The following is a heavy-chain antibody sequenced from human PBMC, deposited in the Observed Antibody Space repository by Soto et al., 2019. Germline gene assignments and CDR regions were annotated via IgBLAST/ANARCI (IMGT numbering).Heavy chain of an antibody. V-gene: IGHV4-59*01. CDR1: GGSISSYY. Sequence: SETLSLTCTVSGGSISSYYWSWIRQPPGKGLEWIGYIYYSGSTNYNPSLKSRVTISVDTSKNQSSLKLSSVTAADTAVYYFAREGTRGIVGATWTRIFDYWGQGTLVTVSS. D-gene: IGHD1-26*01. CDR3: AREGTRGIVGATWTRIFDY. CDR2: IYYSGST. J-gene: IGHJ4*02.